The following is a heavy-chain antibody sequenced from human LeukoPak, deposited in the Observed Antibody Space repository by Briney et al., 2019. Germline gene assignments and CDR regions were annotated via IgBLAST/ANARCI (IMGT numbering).Heavy chain of an antibody. D-gene: IGHD6-19*01. CDR1: GYTFTSYG. Sequence: ASVKVSCKASGYTFTSYGISWVRQAPGQGLEWMGWISAYNGNTNYAQKLQGRVTMTTDTSTSTAYMELRSLRSDDTAVYYCARDTMVAGKDRRSIKNDYWGQGTLVTVSS. V-gene: IGHV1-18*01. CDR3: ARDTMVAGKDRRSIKNDY. J-gene: IGHJ4*02. CDR2: ISAYNGNT.